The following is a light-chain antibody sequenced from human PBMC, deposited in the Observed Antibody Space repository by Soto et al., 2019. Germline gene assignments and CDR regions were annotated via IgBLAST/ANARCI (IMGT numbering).Light chain of an antibody. V-gene: IGKV1-12*01. CDR2: GAS. Sequence: DIQMTQSPSSVSASVGDRVTISCRASQGISSWLAWYQQKPGKAPILLISGASSLESGVPSRFSGSGSGAEFTLTISSLQPEDFATYYCQQADSFPLTFGGGTKVEIK. J-gene: IGKJ4*01. CDR1: QGISSW. CDR3: QQADSFPLT.